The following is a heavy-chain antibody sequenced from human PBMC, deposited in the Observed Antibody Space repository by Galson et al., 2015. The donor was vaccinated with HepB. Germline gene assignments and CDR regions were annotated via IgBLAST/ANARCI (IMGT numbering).Heavy chain of an antibody. CDR2: IIPILGIA. V-gene: IGHV1-69*04. Sequence: SVKVSCKASGYTFTSYAISWVRQAPGQGLEWMGRIIPILGIANYAQKFQGRVTITADKSTSTAYMELSSLRSEDTAVYYCARAPSGEAPGYYYYGMDVWGQGTTVTVSS. CDR1: GYTFTSYA. CDR3: ARAPSGEAPGYYYYGMDV. D-gene: IGHD3-10*01. J-gene: IGHJ6*02.